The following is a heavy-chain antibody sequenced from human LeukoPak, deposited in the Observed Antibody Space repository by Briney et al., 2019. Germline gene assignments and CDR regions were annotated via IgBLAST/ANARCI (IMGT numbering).Heavy chain of an antibody. Sequence: GGALRLSCAASGFTFDDYAMHWVRQAPGKGLEWVSLISWDGGSTYYADSVKGRFTISRDNSKNSLYLQMNSLRAEDTALYSCAKVRSYDNNGYYDYWGQGTLVTVSS. CDR2: ISWDGGST. D-gene: IGHD3-22*01. CDR1: GFTFDDYA. V-gene: IGHV3-43D*04. J-gene: IGHJ4*02. CDR3: AKVRSYDNNGYYDY.